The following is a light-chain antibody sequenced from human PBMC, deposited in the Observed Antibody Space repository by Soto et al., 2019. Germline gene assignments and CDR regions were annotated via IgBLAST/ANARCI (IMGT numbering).Light chain of an antibody. CDR2: GAS. CDR1: QSISSG. V-gene: IGKV1-5*01. Sequence: DFQRTQPHATLSASVGDRVPITCRGSQSISSGLAWYQQKPGKAPKLLIYGASSLESGVPSRFSGSGSGTEFTLTISSLQPDDFATYYCQQYNSYSPTFGQGTKVDI. CDR3: QQYNSYSPT. J-gene: IGKJ1*01.